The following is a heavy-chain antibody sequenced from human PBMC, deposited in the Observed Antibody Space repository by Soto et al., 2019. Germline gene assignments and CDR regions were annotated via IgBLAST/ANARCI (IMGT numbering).Heavy chain of an antibody. J-gene: IGHJ4*02. CDR1: GGCFSDYS. CDR2: INDSGIT. V-gene: IGHV4-34*01. CDR3: ARHGSK. Sequence: PXASLSLTCAVCGGCFSDYSWTWIRQPPGKGLEWIGEINDSGITYYNPSLKSRVTISVDTSKNQFSLKLTSVTAADTAVYYCARHGSKWGQGTLVTVSS.